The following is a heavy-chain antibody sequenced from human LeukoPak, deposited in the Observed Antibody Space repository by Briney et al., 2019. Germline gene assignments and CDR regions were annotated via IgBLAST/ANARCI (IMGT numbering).Heavy chain of an antibody. Sequence: SVKVSCKASGGTFSSYAISWVRQAPGQGLEWMGGIIPIFGTANYAQKFQGRVTITTDESTSTAYMELSSLRSEDTAVYYCARGVHYGSGSYHSPLPYYYMDVWGKGTTVTVFS. CDR1: GGTFSSYA. CDR2: IIPIFGTA. D-gene: IGHD3-10*01. V-gene: IGHV1-69*05. CDR3: ARGVHYGSGSYHSPLPYYYMDV. J-gene: IGHJ6*03.